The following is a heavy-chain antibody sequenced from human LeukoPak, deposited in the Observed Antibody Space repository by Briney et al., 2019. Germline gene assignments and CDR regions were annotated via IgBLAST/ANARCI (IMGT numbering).Heavy chain of an antibody. D-gene: IGHD2-15*01. J-gene: IGHJ5*01. CDR3: ARDIAHCSGDMCYNIRFDS. Sequence: GGSLRLSCAASGFNGMHWVRQAPGKGLEWVAFIRYDGSNKYYADSVKGRFTISRDDSKSTLQMNSLRVEDTAVYYCARDIAHCSGDMCYNIRFDSWGQGTLVTVSS. CDR1: GFNG. V-gene: IGHV3-30*02. CDR2: IRYDGSNK.